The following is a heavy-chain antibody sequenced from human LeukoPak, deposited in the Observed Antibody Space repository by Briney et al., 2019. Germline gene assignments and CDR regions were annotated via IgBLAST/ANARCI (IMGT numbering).Heavy chain of an antibody. CDR2: IFPRDSDT. J-gene: IGHJ4*02. CDR1: GYIFDNYW. V-gene: IGHV5-51*01. D-gene: IGHD4-17*01. Sequence: GESLKISCKGSGYIFDNYWIGWVRQMPGKGLEWVAIIFPRDSDTRYSPSFQGQVTISADKSISTAYLQWSSLKASDTAMYYCARLGFDGDYLYYFDYWGQGTLVTVSS. CDR3: ARLGFDGDYLYYFDY.